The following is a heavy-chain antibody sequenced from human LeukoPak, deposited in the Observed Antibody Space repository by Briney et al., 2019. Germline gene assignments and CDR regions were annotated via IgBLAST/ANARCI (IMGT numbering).Heavy chain of an antibody. CDR1: GGSISSYY. D-gene: IGHD3-10*01. J-gene: IGHJ4*02. Sequence: SETLSLTCTVSGGSISSYYWSWIRQPPGKGLEWIGYIYYSGSTNYNPSLKSRVTISVDTSKNQFSLKLSSVTAADTAVYYCARHPRGLNRDFDYWGQGTLVTVSS. V-gene: IGHV4-59*08. CDR2: IYYSGST. CDR3: ARHPRGLNRDFDY.